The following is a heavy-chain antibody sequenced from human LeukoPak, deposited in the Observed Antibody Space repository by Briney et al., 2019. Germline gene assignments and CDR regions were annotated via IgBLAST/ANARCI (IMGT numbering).Heavy chain of an antibody. CDR3: ARSLDDYSNYDYFDY. CDR2: ISAYNGNT. D-gene: IGHD4-11*01. CDR1: GYTFTSYG. V-gene: IGHV1-18*01. J-gene: IGHJ4*02. Sequence: GASVKVSCKASGYTFTSYGISWVRQAPGQGLEWMGWISAYNGNTNYAQKLQGRVTTTTDTSTSTAYMELRSLRSDDTAVYYCARSLDDYSNYDYFDYWGQGTLVTVSS.